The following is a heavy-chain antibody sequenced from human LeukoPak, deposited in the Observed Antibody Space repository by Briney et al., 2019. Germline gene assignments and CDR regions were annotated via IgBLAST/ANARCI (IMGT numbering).Heavy chain of an antibody. CDR2: ISSSGSTI. V-gene: IGHV3-11*01. J-gene: IGHJ4*02. D-gene: IGHD2-2*01. Sequence: PGGSLRLSCAASGFTFSHYYMSWIRQAPGKGLEWVSYISSSGSTIYYADSVKGRFTISRDNAKNSLYLQMNSLRAEDTAVYYCARVGGDIVVVPAAIGDYWGQGTLVTVSS. CDR3: ARVGGDIVVVPAAIGDY. CDR1: GFTFSHYY.